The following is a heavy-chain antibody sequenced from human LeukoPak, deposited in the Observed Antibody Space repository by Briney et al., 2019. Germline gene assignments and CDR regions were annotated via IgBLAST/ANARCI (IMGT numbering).Heavy chain of an antibody. CDR2: ISTSGFTI. CDR1: GFTFSTQW. CDR3: AKGKDYYDSSGYYDAFDI. V-gene: IGHV3-48*04. J-gene: IGHJ3*02. Sequence: GGSLRLSCAASGFTFSTQWMSWVRQAPGKGLEWVSYISTSGFTIYYADSVKGRFTVSRDNAKNSLYLQMNSLRAEDMALYYCAKGKDYYDSSGYYDAFDIWGQGTMVTVSS. D-gene: IGHD3-22*01.